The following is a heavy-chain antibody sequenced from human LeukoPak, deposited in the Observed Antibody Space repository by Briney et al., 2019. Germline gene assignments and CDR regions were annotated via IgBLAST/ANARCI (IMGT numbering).Heavy chain of an antibody. J-gene: IGHJ1*01. V-gene: IGHV3-30*02. CDR1: GFTFSSYG. Sequence: GGSLRLSCAPSGFTFSSYGMHWVRQAPGKGLKWVAFIRYDGSNKYYADSVKGRFTISRDNSKNTLYLQMNSLRAEDTAVYYCAKDRGITMIPSSEYFQHWGQGTLVTVSS. CDR2: IRYDGSNK. D-gene: IGHD3-22*01. CDR3: AKDRGITMIPSSEYFQH.